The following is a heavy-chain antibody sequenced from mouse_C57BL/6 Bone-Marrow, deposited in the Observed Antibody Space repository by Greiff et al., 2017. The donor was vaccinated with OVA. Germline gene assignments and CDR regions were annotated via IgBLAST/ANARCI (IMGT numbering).Heavy chain of an antibody. J-gene: IGHJ3*01. Sequence: EVQVVESGGGLVQPGGSLKLSCAASGFTFSDYYMYWVRQTPEKRLEWVAYISNGGGSTYYPDTVKGRFTISRDNAKNTLYLQMSRLKSEDTAMYYCARHGMVPFAYWGQGTLVTVSA. V-gene: IGHV5-12*01. CDR1: GFTFSDYY. CDR2: ISNGGGST. D-gene: IGHD1-1*02. CDR3: ARHGMVPFAY.